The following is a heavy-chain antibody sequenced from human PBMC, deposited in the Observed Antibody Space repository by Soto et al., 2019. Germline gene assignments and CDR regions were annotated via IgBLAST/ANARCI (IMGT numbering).Heavy chain of an antibody. CDR1: GGYISTAGSF. CDR3: ARSYSGPDWLDS. V-gene: IGHV4-31*03. Sequence: QVQLQESGPGLMKPSQTLSLTCTVSGGYISTAGSFWSWVRQHPGKGLEWIGYMPHSKTTHYNSSLKSRVPISLDASQNPFSPNLHSVPAAGTGVYLSARSYSGPDWLDSWGPGPVVIVSS. J-gene: IGHJ5*01. D-gene: IGHD3-10*01. CDR2: MPHSKTT.